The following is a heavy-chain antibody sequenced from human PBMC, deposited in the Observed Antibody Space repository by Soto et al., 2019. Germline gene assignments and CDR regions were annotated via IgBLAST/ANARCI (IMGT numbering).Heavy chain of an antibody. CDR2: ISYDGSEK. V-gene: IGHV3-30*18. CDR1: GFTISNYG. CDR3: VKETTGTWYFDY. J-gene: IGHJ4*02. D-gene: IGHD6-13*01. Sequence: GGSLTLSCAASGFTISNYGMYWVRQAPGKGLEWVAVISYDGSEKYYADSVKGRFTISRDNSRNTLSLQMNSLRAEDTAVYYCVKETTGTWYFDYWGQGTLVTVSS.